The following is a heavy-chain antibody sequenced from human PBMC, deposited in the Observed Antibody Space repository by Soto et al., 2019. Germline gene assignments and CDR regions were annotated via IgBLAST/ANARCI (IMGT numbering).Heavy chain of an antibody. CDR2: TSYDGNNK. Sequence: QVQLVESGGGVVQPGRSLRLSCAAPSFIFISYGMHWVRQALGKGLEWLAVTSYDGNNKYYGDSVKGRFTISRDESKNTLYLQLNSLRPADTSVYYCARNVDTTIVTWGLGNWGHGTLDTVSS. V-gene: IGHV3-30*03. CDR3: ARNVDTTIVTWGLGN. CDR1: SFIFISYG. J-gene: IGHJ1*01. D-gene: IGHD5-18*01.